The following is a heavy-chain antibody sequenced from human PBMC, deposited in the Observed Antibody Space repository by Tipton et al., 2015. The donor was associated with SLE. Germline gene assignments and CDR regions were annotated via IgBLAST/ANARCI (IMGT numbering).Heavy chain of an antibody. CDR2: IYHSGDT. J-gene: IGHJ4*02. CDR3: ARVRFFDY. Sequence: TLSLTCTVSGGSISGYYWSWIRQPPGKGPEWIGTIYHSGDTYYNPSLKSRVTLTVDTSKNQFSLSLNSVTAADTAVYYCARVRFFDYWGQGALVTVSS. V-gene: IGHV4-38-2*02. CDR1: GGSISGYY. D-gene: IGHD3-3*01.